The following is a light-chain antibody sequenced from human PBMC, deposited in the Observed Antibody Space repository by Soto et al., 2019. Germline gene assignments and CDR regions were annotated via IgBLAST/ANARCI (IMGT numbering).Light chain of an antibody. CDR1: QSVGNN. CDR3: QQRSNWPPIT. CDR2: GAS. V-gene: IGKV3-11*01. Sequence: DIVMTQSPATLSVSPGERPTLSCRASQSVGNNLAWYQQKPGQAPRLLIYGASNRATGIPARFSGSGSGTDFTLTISSLEPEDFAVYYCQQRSNWPPITFGQGTRLEIK. J-gene: IGKJ5*01.